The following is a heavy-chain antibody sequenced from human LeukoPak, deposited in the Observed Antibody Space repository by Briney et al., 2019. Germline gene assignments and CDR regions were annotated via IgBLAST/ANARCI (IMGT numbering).Heavy chain of an antibody. CDR2: INPTGGST. D-gene: IGHD3-9*01. Sequence: ASVKVSCKASGYTFSSYYMHWVRQAPGQGLEWMGIINPTGGSTSYAQKSQGRVTMTRDTSTSTVYMEVSSLRSEDTAVYYCARGGLRYYDWFDYWGQGTLVTVSS. J-gene: IGHJ4*02. CDR3: ARGGLRYYDWFDY. V-gene: IGHV1-46*01. CDR1: GYTFSSYY.